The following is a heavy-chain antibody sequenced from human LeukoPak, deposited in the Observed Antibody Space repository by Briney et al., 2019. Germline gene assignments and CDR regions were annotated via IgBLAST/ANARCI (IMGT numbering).Heavy chain of an antibody. CDR2: VYTSGST. J-gene: IGHJ4*02. V-gene: IGHV4-4*09. Sequence: KPSESLSLTCTVSGGSISGGYGSWIRQPPGRGLEWIGYVYTSGSTNYNPSLKSRVTISVDTSKSQFALKLSSVTAADTAVYYCAKSYFDYSTYYSDYFNLWGQGAMVTVSS. CDR1: GGSISGGY. CDR3: AKSYFDYSTYYSDYFNL. D-gene: IGHD4-11*01.